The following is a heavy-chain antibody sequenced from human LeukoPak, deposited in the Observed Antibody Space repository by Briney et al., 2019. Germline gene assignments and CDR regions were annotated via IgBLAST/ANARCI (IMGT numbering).Heavy chain of an antibody. CDR2: IYYSGRT. CDR3: ARVVPVPAEYFRH. Sequence: SQTLSLTCSVSGASISSTNYYWSWVRQVPGKGLEWIGYIYYSGRTYFNPSLRRRVSMSVDTSKSQFSLNLTSVTAADTAVYYCARVVPVPAEYFRHWGQGTLVTVSS. CDR1: GASISSTNYY. V-gene: IGHV4-31*03. J-gene: IGHJ1*01.